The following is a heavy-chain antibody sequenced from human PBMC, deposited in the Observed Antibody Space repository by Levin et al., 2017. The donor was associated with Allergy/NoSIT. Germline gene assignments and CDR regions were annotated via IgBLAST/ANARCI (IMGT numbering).Heavy chain of an antibody. J-gene: IGHJ3*02. CDR3: TAAGRMVRGADDAFDI. CDR2: ISYDGSNK. CDR1: GFTFSSYG. D-gene: IGHD3-10*01. Sequence: SCAASGFTFSSYGMHWVRQAPGKGLEWVAVISYDGSNKYYADSVKGRFTISRDNSKNTLYLQMNSLRAEDTAVYYCTAAGRMVRGADDAFDIWGQGTMVTVSS. V-gene: IGHV3-30*03.